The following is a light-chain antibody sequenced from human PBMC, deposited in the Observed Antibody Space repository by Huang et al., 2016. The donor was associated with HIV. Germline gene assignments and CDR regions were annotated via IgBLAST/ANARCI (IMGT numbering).Light chain of an antibody. V-gene: IGKV3-20*01. CDR1: QSVSNY. CDR3: QQYGSSVFT. CDR2: SAS. J-gene: IGKJ3*01. Sequence: EIVLTQSPGTLSLSPGERATLSCRASQSVSNYLAWYQQKPGQAPRLLIDSASNRATDIPDRFSGGGSVTDFTLTISRLEPEDFAVYYCQQYGSSVFTFGPGTKVDIK.